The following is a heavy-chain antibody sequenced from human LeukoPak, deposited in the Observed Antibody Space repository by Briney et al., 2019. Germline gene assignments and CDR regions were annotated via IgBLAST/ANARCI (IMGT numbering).Heavy chain of an antibody. V-gene: IGHV1-69*01. CDR2: IIPIFGTA. D-gene: IGHD5-12*01. CDR3: ARGRWKGSGYVPSDRQRRNWFDP. CDR1: GGTFSSYA. Sequence: SVKVSCKGSGGTFSSYAISWVRQAPGQGLEWMGGIIPIFGTANYAQKFQGRVTITADESTSTAYMELSSLRSEDTAVYYCARGRWKGSGYVPSDRQRRNWFDPWGQGTLVTVSS. J-gene: IGHJ5*02.